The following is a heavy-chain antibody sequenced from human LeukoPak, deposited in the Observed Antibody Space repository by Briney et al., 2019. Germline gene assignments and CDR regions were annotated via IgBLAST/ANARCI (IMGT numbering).Heavy chain of an antibody. CDR3: ARDLYGAMRGYYYIDV. CDR1: GFTFSSYD. Sequence: PGGSLRLSCAASGFTFSSYDMSWVRQAPGKGLEWVSYISSSGSAIYYADSVKGRFTISRDNAKNSLYLQMNSLRAEDTAVYYCARDLYGAMRGYYYIDVWGKGTTVTVSS. J-gene: IGHJ6*03. D-gene: IGHD4-17*01. V-gene: IGHV3-48*03. CDR2: ISSSGSAI.